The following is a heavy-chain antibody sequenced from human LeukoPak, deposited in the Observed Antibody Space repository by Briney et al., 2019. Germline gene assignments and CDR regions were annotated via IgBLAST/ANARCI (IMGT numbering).Heavy chain of an antibody. J-gene: IGHJ4*02. Sequence: GGSLRLSCVVSGFTFTSDGVHWVRQAPGTGLEWVGFIRHDGSYKDYADSVKGRFTISRDNSKKTLYLQMNGLRAEDTAVYYCARYSGTFSNSYFDCWGQGTLVTVSS. CDR1: GFTFTSDG. CDR3: ARYSGTFSNSYFDC. D-gene: IGHD1-26*01. CDR2: IRHDGSYK. V-gene: IGHV3-30*02.